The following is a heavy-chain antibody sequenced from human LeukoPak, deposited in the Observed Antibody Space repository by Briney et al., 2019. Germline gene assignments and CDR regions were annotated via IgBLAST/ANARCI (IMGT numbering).Heavy chain of an antibody. J-gene: IGHJ4*02. V-gene: IGHV3-33*08. D-gene: IGHD4-17*01. CDR2: IWYDGSNK. Sequence: GGSLRLSCAASGLRFSNYGMHWVRQAPGKGLEWVAAIWYDGSNKYYGDSVKGRFTISRDNSKNTLYLQMNSLRAEDTAAYYCARAGYGDPHFDFWGQGTLVTVSS. CDR3: ARAGYGDPHFDF. CDR1: GLRFSNYG.